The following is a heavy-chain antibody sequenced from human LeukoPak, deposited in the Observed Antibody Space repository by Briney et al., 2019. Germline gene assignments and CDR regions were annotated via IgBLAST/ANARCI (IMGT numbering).Heavy chain of an antibody. Sequence: SETLSLTCTDSGRSISSGSYYWSWIRQPAGKGLEWLVRIYTSGSTNYNPSLKSRVTISVDTSKNQFSLKLSSVTAADTAVYYCARGDGYKDFDYWGQGTLVTVSS. CDR3: ARGDGYKDFDY. J-gene: IGHJ4*02. V-gene: IGHV4-61*02. CDR1: GRSISSGSYY. D-gene: IGHD5-24*01. CDR2: IYTSGST.